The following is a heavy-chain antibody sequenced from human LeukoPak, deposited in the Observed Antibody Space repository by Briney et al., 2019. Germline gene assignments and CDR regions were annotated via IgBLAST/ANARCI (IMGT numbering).Heavy chain of an antibody. J-gene: IGHJ1*01. Sequence: PGGSLRLSCAVSGFTVSNNYMSWVRQAPGKGLEWVSVIYGGGSTYYADSVNGRFTISRDSSKNTLFLQMNSLRAEDTALYYCASAREYCGGAECYEYFQHWGQGTLVTVSS. V-gene: IGHV3-53*01. CDR3: ASAREYCGGAECYEYFQH. D-gene: IGHD2-21*01. CDR1: GFTVSNNY. CDR2: IYGGGST.